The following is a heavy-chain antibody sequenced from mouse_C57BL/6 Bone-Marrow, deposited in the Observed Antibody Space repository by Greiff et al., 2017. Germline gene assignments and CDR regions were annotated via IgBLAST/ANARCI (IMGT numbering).Heavy chain of an antibody. Sequence: QVQLQQPGAELVMPGASVKLSCKASGYTFTSYWMHWVKQRPGQGLEWFGEIDPSDSYTNYNQKFKGKSTLTVDKSSSTAYMQLSSLTSEDSAVYYCARWLLIHWYFDVWGTGTTVTVSS. J-gene: IGHJ1*03. CDR2: IDPSDSYT. CDR3: ARWLLIHWYFDV. D-gene: IGHD2-3*01. CDR1: GYTFTSYW. V-gene: IGHV1-69*01.